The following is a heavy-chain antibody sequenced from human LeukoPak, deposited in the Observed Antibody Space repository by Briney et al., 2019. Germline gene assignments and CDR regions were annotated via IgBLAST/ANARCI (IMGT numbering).Heavy chain of an antibody. CDR3: AGHFGPQVASFDY. Sequence: SETLSLTCTVSGGSISSYYWSWIRQPPGKGLEWIGYIYYSGSTNYNPSLKSRVTISVDTSKNQFSLKLSSVTAADTAVYYCAGHFGPQVASFDYWGQGTLVTVSS. CDR1: GGSISSYY. V-gene: IGHV4-59*08. CDR2: IYYSGST. D-gene: IGHD5-12*01. J-gene: IGHJ4*02.